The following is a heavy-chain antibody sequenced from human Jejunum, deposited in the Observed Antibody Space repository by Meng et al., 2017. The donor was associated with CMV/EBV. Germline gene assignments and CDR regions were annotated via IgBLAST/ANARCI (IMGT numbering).Heavy chain of an antibody. V-gene: IGHV3-53*01. CDR1: GFSVTPSY. Sequence: ASGFSVTPSYMTWVRQAPGKGLEWLSFIRYDGSTRYTASVQGRFTISRDNSKNTVYLQMNNLRAEDTALYYCARACRQLNNCYLDSWGQGSQVTVSS. CDR3: ARACRQLNNCYLDS. D-gene: IGHD1-1*01. J-gene: IGHJ4*02. CDR2: IRYDGST.